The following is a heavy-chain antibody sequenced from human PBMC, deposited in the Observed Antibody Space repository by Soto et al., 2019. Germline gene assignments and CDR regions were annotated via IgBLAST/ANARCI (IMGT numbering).Heavy chain of an antibody. CDR2: MYQSGST. CDR1: GGSISSGAYS. V-gene: IGHV4-30-2*06. J-gene: IGHJ5*02. D-gene: IGHD1-20*01. CDR3: ARDNSGCRASDCYLSGWFDP. Sequence: QLQLRESGAGLVKPSETLSLTCTVSGGSISSGAYSWAWIRQSPGRGLGWLGFMYQSGSTYYSPSLGSRVHISIDRSKNQMSLSLRSVSAADTAVYFCARDNSGCRASDCYLSGWFDPWGQGTLVTVSS.